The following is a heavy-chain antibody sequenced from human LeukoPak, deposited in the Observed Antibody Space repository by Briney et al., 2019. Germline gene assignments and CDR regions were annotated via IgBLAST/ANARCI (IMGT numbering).Heavy chain of an antibody. D-gene: IGHD6-19*01. CDR2: SNTDGTVT. CDR3: ATKQWLAPPPDS. CDR1: GFTFSKYW. J-gene: IGHJ4*02. V-gene: IGHV3-74*01. Sequence: GGSLRLSCAASGFTFSKYWMLWVRQAPGKGLESVSRSNTDGTVTTYADSVKGRFTVSRDNADNTMFLQMNSVRDEDTAVYYCATKQWLAPPPDSWGQGTPVTVSS.